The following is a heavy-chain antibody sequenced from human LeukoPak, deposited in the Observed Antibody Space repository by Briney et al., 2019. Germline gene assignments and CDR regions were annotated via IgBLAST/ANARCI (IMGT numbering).Heavy chain of an antibody. CDR2: ISYDGSNK. J-gene: IGHJ4*02. V-gene: IGHV3-30*03. Sequence: PGGSLRLSCAASGFTFSSYGMHWVRQAPGKGLEWVAVISYDGSNKYYADSVKGRFTISRDNSKNTLYLQMNSLRAEDTAVYYCASPIAAADNWGQGTLVTVSS. CDR1: GFTFSSYG. CDR3: ASPIAAADN. D-gene: IGHD6-13*01.